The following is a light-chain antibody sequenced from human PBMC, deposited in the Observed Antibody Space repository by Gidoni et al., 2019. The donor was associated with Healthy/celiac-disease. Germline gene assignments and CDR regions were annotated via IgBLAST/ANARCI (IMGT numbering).Light chain of an antibody. J-gene: IGKJ4*01. CDR2: GAS. Sequence: EIVFTQSPGTLSLSPGKRATLSCRASQSVSSSYLAWYQQKPGQAPRLLIYGASSRATGIPDRFSGSGSGTDFTLTISRLEPEDVAVYYCQQYGSSPPFNFGGGTKVEIK. CDR1: QSVSSSY. V-gene: IGKV3-20*01. CDR3: QQYGSSPPFN.